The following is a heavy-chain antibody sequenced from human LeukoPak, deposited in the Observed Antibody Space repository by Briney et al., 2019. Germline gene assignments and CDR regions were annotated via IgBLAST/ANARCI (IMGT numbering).Heavy chain of an antibody. CDR1: GGSISSSSYY. D-gene: IGHD3-22*01. V-gene: IGHV4-39*07. J-gene: IGHJ4*02. CDR2: IYYSGST. CDR3: ARDGDNYYDSSGYYDY. Sequence: SETLSLTCTVCGGSISSSSYYWGWIRQPPGKGLEWMGSIYYSGSTYYNPSLKSRVTISVDTSKNQFSLKLSSVTAADTAVYYCARDGDNYYDSSGYYDYWGQGTLVTVSS.